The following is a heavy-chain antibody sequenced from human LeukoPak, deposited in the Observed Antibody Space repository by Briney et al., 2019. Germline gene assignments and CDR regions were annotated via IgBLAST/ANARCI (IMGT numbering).Heavy chain of an antibody. D-gene: IGHD3-10*01. Sequence: GGSLRLSCAASGFTFSNNAMSWVRQAPEEGLEWVSAISGGSGGTTYYADSVKGRFTISRDNSKNTLYLQMNSLRVEDTAVYYCAKMGLGGYGSVDAFDLWGQGTMVSVSS. CDR2: ISGGSGGTT. CDR1: GFTFSNNA. V-gene: IGHV3-23*01. J-gene: IGHJ3*01. CDR3: AKMGLGGYGSVDAFDL.